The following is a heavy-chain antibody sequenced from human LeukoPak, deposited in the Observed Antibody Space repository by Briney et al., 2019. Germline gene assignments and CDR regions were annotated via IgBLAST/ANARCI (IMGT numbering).Heavy chain of an antibody. D-gene: IGHD5-24*01. CDR1: GYTFTSYY. CDR2: INPSGGST. J-gene: IGHJ4*02. Sequence: ASVKVSCKASGYTFTSYYMHWVRQAPGQRLEWMGIINPSGGSTSYAQKFQGRVTITADESTSTAYMELSSLRSEDTAVYYCARDLKRGDGYAPATFDYWGQGTLVTVSS. V-gene: IGHV1-46*01. CDR3: ARDLKRGDGYAPATFDY.